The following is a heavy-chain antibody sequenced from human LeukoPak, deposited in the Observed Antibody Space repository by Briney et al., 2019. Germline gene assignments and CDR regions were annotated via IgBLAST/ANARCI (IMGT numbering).Heavy chain of an antibody. CDR1: GFTFDNYA. CDR3: ARTKDWNYNFDY. D-gene: IGHD1-7*01. Sequence: GGSLRLSCAASGFTFDNYAMHWVRQAPGKGLEWVSGISWNSGNIGYADFVKVRFTISTDNAKNSLYLQMNSLRAEDTAVYYCARTKDWNYNFDYWGQGPLVTVHS. CDR2: ISWNSGNI. J-gene: IGHJ4*02. V-gene: IGHV3-9*01.